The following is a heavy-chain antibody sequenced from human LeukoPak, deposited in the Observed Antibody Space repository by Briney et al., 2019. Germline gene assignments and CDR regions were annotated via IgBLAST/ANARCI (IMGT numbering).Heavy chain of an antibody. Sequence: ASVKVSCKASGFTFTSYGISWVRQAPGQGLEWMGWISAYNGNTNYAQKLQGRVTMTTDTSTSTAYMELRSLRSDDTAVYYCARTYSSGWYKGDYFDYWGQGTLVTVSS. CDR3: ARTYSSGWYKGDYFDY. J-gene: IGHJ4*02. CDR1: GFTFTSYG. V-gene: IGHV1-18*01. CDR2: ISAYNGNT. D-gene: IGHD6-19*01.